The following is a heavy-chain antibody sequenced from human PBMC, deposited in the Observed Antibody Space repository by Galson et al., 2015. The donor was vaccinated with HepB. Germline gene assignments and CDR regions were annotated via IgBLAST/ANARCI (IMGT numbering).Heavy chain of an antibody. CDR2: SSTFNGNT. CDR3: AALYGEDFDY. V-gene: IGHV1-18*01. CDR1: GYTFTSYG. D-gene: IGHD4-17*01. Sequence: SVKVSCKASGYTFTSYGISWVRQAPGQGLEWMGWSSTFNGNTNYAQKLQGRVTMTTDTSTSTAYMELRSLRSDDTAVYYCAALYGEDFDYWGQGTLVTVSS. J-gene: IGHJ4*02.